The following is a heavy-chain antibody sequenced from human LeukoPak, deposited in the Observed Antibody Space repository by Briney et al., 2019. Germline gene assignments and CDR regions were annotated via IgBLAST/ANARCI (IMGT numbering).Heavy chain of an antibody. CDR2: ISYDESNK. CDR3: AKDSAAMARGLFIMGDLDS. J-gene: IGHJ4*02. Sequence: GGSLRLSCAASGFTFSNYGMHWVRQAPGKGLEWLAVISYDESNKYYADSVKGRFTISRDDSKNTLYLQMISLRAEDTAVYYCAKDSAAMARGLFIMGDLDSWGQGTLVTVSS. CDR1: GFTFSNYG. D-gene: IGHD3-10*01. V-gene: IGHV3-30*18.